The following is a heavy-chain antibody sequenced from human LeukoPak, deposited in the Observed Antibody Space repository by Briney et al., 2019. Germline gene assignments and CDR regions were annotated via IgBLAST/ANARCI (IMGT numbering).Heavy chain of an antibody. V-gene: IGHV4-59*12. D-gene: IGHD3-10*01. CDR1: GGSISDYY. CDR3: VGDMRGSAKVWFDS. Sequence: SSETLSLTCTVSGGSISDYYWNWIRQPPGKGREWVAYVHYSGTTKYNPSLQSRVTTAVDMSKKEVSLRLDSVTAADTAVYYCVGDMRGSAKVWFDSWGQGVQVIVSS. CDR2: VHYSGTT. J-gene: IGHJ5*01.